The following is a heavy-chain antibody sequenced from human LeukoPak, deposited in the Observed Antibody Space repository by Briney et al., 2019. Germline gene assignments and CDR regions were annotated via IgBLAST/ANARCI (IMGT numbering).Heavy chain of an antibody. CDR3: AKDQVLARITMIVVVTGFDY. D-gene: IGHD3-22*01. CDR1: GFTFSSYG. Sequence: GGSLRLSCAASGFTFSSYGMHWVRQAPGKGLEWVAVIWYDGSNKYYADSVKGRFTISRDNSKNTLYLQMNSLRAEDTAVYYCAKDQVLARITMIVVVTGFDYWGQGTLVTVSS. J-gene: IGHJ4*02. V-gene: IGHV3-33*06. CDR2: IWYDGSNK.